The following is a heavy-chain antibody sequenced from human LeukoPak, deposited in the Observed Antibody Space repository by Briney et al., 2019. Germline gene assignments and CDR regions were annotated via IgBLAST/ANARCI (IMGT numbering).Heavy chain of an antibody. Sequence: GGSLRLSCAASGFTFSNAWMSWVRQAPGKGLEWVGRIKSKTDGGTTDYAAPVKGRFSISRDDSKNTLYLQMNSLKTEDTAVYYCTTVEFGAGPFDYWGQGTLVTVSS. CDR3: TTVEFGAGPFDY. CDR2: IKSKTDGGTT. D-gene: IGHD3-10*01. J-gene: IGHJ4*02. V-gene: IGHV3-15*01. CDR1: GFTFSNAW.